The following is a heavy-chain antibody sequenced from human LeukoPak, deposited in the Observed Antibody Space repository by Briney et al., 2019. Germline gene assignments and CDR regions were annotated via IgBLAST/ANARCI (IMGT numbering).Heavy chain of an antibody. CDR2: IYYDGSNI. J-gene: IGHJ5*02. CDR1: EFTFTTYG. D-gene: IGHD5-24*01. V-gene: IGHV3-33*01. Sequence: GALRLSCAASEFTFTTYGMHWVRQAPGKGLEWVAFIYYDGSNIYYADYVKGRFTISRDISENTLYLQMDSLRADDTAVYYCARVKVEMATIGWLDPWGQGTLVTVSS. CDR3: ARVKVEMATIGWLDP.